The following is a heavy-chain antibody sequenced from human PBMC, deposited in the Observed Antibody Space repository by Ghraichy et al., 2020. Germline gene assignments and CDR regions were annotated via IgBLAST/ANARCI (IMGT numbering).Heavy chain of an antibody. Sequence: GESLNISCAASGFTFSSYSMNWVRQAPGKGLGWVSYISSSSSTIYYADSVKGRFTISRDNAKNSLYLQMNSLRDEDTAVYYCARDPGGANYYYGMDVWGQGTTVTVSS. D-gene: IGHD4/OR15-4a*01. CDR3: ARDPGGANYYYGMDV. J-gene: IGHJ6*02. V-gene: IGHV3-48*02. CDR1: GFTFSSYS. CDR2: ISSSSSTI.